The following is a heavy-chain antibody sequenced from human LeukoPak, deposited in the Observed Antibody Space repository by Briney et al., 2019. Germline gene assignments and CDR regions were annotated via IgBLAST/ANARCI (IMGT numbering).Heavy chain of an antibody. CDR3: ARGRLGSGWYSIDY. CDR2: ISAYNGNT. CDR1: GYTFTSYG. D-gene: IGHD6-19*01. Sequence: ASVKVSFKASGYTFTSYGISWVRQAPGQGLEWMGWISAYNGNTNYAQKLQGRVTMTTDTSTSTAYMELRSLRSDDTAVYYCARGRLGSGWYSIDYWGQGTLVTVSS. J-gene: IGHJ4*02. V-gene: IGHV1-18*01.